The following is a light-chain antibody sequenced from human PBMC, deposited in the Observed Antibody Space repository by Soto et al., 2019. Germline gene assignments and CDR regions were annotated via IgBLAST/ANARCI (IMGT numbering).Light chain of an antibody. CDR2: DAS. J-gene: IGKJ2*01. V-gene: IGKV1-5*01. CDR1: QSISSW. Sequence: DIQMTQSPSTLSESVGDRVTSTCRASQSISSWLAWYQQKPGKAPNFLIYDASTLESGVPSRFSGSGSGTEFTLTISSLQPDDFATYYCQQYNSYSYTFGQGTKLEI. CDR3: QQYNSYSYT.